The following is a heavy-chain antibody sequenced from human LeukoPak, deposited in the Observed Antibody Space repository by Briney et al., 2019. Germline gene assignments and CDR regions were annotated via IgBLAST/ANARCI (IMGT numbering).Heavy chain of an antibody. CDR2: ISSSGSTI. CDR1: VFTFSDYY. Sequence: GGSLRLSCAASVFTFSDYYMSWIRQAPGKGLEWVSYISSSGSTIYYADSVKGRFTISRDNAKNSLYLQMNSLRAEDTAVYYCARDRSIAARFHYFDYWGQGTLVTASS. CDR3: ARDRSIAARFHYFDY. J-gene: IGHJ4*02. V-gene: IGHV3-11*01. D-gene: IGHD6-6*01.